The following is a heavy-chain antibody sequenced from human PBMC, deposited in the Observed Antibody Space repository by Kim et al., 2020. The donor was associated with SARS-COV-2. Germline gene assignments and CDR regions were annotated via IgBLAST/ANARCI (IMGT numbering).Heavy chain of an antibody. CDR1: GYTFTSYG. CDR2: ISAYNGNT. V-gene: IGHV1-18*01. CDR3: ARDKSHSSSPWFADY. D-gene: IGHD6-13*01. J-gene: IGHJ4*02. Sequence: ASVKVSCKASGYTFTSYGISWVRQAPGQGLEWMGWISAYNGNTNYAQKLQGRVTMTTDTSTSTAYMELRSLRSDDTAVYYCARDKSHSSSPWFADYWGQGTLVTVSS.